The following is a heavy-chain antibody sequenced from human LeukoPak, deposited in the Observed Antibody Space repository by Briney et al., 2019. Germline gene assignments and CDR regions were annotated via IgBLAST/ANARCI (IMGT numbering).Heavy chain of an antibody. CDR3: AREGSLRYFDY. V-gene: IGHV4-59*01. CDR1: GGSISSYY. D-gene: IGHD3-10*01. Sequence: SETLSLTCTVSGGSISSYYWSWIRQPPGKGLEWIGYIYYSGSTNYNPSLKSRVTISVDTSKNQFSLKLSSVTAADTAVYYCAREGSLRYFDYWGQGTLVTVSS. J-gene: IGHJ4*02. CDR2: IYYSGST.